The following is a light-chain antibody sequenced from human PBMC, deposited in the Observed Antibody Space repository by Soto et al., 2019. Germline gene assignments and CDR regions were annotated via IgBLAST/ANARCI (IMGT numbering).Light chain of an antibody. CDR3: SSYASNGDVL. Sequence: QSVLTKPASVSGSPGQSITISCTGTSSDVGTYEYVSWYQHHPGKAPKLMIYDVSNRPSGVSDRFSGSKSGNTASLTISGLQAEDEADYYCSSYASNGDVLFGGGTKLTVL. V-gene: IGLV2-14*03. CDR1: SSDVGTYEY. J-gene: IGLJ2*01. CDR2: DVS.